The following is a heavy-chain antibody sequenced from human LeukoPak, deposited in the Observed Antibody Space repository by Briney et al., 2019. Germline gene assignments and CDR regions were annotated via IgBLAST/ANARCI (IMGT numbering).Heavy chain of an antibody. CDR2: INPSGGST. Sequence: ASVKVSCKASGYTFTSYYMHWVRQAPGQGLEWMGIINPSGGSTSYAQKFQARVTMTRDMSTSTVYMELSSLRSEDTAVYYCARASTVVTLFDYWGQGTLVTVSS. V-gene: IGHV1-46*01. J-gene: IGHJ4*02. D-gene: IGHD4-23*01. CDR1: GYTFTSYY. CDR3: ARASTVVTLFDY.